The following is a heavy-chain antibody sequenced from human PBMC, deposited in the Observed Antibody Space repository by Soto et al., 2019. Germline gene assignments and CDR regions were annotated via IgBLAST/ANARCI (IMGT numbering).Heavy chain of an antibody. CDR3: ARHPGIAAAGGTVNWFDP. CDR1: GGSISSSSYY. J-gene: IGHJ5*02. CDR2: IYYSGST. Sequence: SETLSLTCTVSGGSISSSSYYWGWIRQPPGKGLERIGSIYYSGSTYYNPSLKSRVTISVDTSKNLFSLKLSSVTAADTALFYCARHPGIAAAGGTVNWFDPWGQGALVTVSS. D-gene: IGHD6-13*01. V-gene: IGHV4-39*01.